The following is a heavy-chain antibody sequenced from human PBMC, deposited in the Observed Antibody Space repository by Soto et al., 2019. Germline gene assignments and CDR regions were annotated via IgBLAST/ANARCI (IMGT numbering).Heavy chain of an antibody. D-gene: IGHD2-21*01. V-gene: IGHV3-13*01. CDR1: GFTFGIYD. J-gene: IGHJ4*02. Sequence: GGSLRLSCAASGFTFGIYDMHWVRQATGKGLEWVSTINTAGDTYSPGSVKGRFTISRENAKNSLYLQMNSLRVDDTAVYFCVRGRDSGLYYFDSWGQGTLVTVSS. CDR3: VRGRDSGLYYFDS. CDR2: INTAGDT.